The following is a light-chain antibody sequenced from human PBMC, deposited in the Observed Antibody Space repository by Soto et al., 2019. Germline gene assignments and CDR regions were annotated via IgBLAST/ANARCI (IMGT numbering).Light chain of an antibody. CDR2: EVS. Sequence: QSVLTQPASVSGSPGQSITISCTGTSSDVGSYNLVSWYQQHPGKAPKPMISEVSKRPSGISDRFSGSKSGSTASLTISGLQAEDEADYYCCSYAGTSTHTVFGGGTQLTVL. CDR1: SSDVGSYNL. V-gene: IGLV2-23*02. J-gene: IGLJ7*01. CDR3: CSYAGTSTHTV.